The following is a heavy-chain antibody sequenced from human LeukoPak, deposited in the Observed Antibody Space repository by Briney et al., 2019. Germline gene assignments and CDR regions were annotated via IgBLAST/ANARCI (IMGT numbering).Heavy chain of an antibody. D-gene: IGHD3-3*01. Sequence: PGGSLRLSCAVSGFTFSNYVMGWVRQAPGKGLEWVSGITASGGRTSYADSVKGRFTISRDNSKYTLSLQMNSLRVEDTAVYYCARAHDTNGGPTIFWGQGTLVTVSS. CDR3: ARAHDTNGGPTIF. CDR2: ITASGGRT. CDR1: GFTFSNYV. J-gene: IGHJ4*02. V-gene: IGHV3-23*01.